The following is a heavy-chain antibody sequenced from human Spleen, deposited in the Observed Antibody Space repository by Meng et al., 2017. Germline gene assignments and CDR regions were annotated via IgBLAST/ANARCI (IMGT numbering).Heavy chain of an antibody. D-gene: IGHD3-22*01. CDR1: GGSINNYF. V-gene: IGHV4-59*01. CDR2: IYFSGST. CDR3: ARGLNYYDSSGYYY. J-gene: IGHJ4*02. Sequence: GSLRLSCTVSGGSINNYFWTWIRQPPGKGLEYIGYIYFSGSTNYNPSLKSRVTISVDTSKNQFSLKLSSVTAADTAVYYCARGLNYYDSSGYYYWGQGTLVTVSS.